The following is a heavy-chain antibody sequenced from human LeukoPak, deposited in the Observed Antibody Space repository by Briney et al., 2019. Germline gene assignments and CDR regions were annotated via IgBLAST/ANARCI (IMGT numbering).Heavy chain of an antibody. CDR3: ARGEVDYYDSSPHFDY. D-gene: IGHD3-22*01. V-gene: IGHV7-4-1*02. CDR2: INTNTGNP. J-gene: IGHJ4*02. Sequence: ASVKVSCKASGGTFTSYAMNWVRQAPGQGLEWMGWINTNTGNPTYAQGFTGRFVFSLDTSVSTAYLQISSLKAEDTAVYYCARGEVDYYDSSPHFDYWGQGTLVTVSS. CDR1: GGTFTSYA.